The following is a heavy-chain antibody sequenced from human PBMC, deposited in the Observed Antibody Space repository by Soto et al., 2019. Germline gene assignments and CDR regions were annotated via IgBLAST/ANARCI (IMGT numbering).Heavy chain of an antibody. V-gene: IGHV5-10-1*01. CDR2: IDPSDSYT. CDR1: GYSFTGYW. CDR3: ARLDVDTAIDFDY. D-gene: IGHD5-18*01. Sequence: GESLKISCKGSGYSFTGYWISWVRQMPGKGLEWMGRIDPSDSYTNYSPSFQGHVTISADKSISTAYLQWSSLKASDTAMYYCARLDVDTAIDFDYWGQGTLVTVSS. J-gene: IGHJ4*02.